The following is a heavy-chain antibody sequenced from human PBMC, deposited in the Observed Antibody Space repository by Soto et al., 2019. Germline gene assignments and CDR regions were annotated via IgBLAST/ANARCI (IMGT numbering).Heavy chain of an antibody. CDR2: IYNGGAT. J-gene: IGHJ1*01. Sequence: GGSLRLSCAASGFTVSSNYMSWVRQAPGKGLEWVSVIYNGGATSHGDAVKGRFTISRDISKNTLYLKMNSLRAEDTAVYYCAGDGVESGSPESFQHGGQGTLVTVS. V-gene: IGHV3-53*01. D-gene: IGHD3-22*01. CDR3: AGDGVESGSPESFQH. CDR1: GFTVSSNY.